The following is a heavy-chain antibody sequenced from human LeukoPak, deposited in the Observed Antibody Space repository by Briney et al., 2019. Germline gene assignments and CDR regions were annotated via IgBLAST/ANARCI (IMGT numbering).Heavy chain of an antibody. CDR1: GYSISSGYY. V-gene: IGHV4-38-2*02. Sequence: SSETLSLTCTVSGYSISSGYYWCWIRQPPGKGLEWIGSIYHSGSTYYNPSLKSRVTISVDTSKNQFSLKLSSVTAADTAVYYCATGGNWFDPWGQGTLVTVSS. CDR3: ATGGNWFDP. D-gene: IGHD3-10*01. CDR2: IYHSGST. J-gene: IGHJ5*02.